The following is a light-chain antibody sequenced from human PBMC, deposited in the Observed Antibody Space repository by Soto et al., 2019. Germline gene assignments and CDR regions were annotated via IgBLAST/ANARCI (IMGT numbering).Light chain of an antibody. Sequence: QSALTQPASVSGSPGQSITVSCTGTNTDVGGYNYVSWYQHRPGKAPILMIYEVRNRLSGVANLFSGSKSGNTASLTISRLQSEDGADYYCTSYTPTGALVFGSGTKLTVL. CDR2: EVR. CDR3: TSYTPTGALV. J-gene: IGLJ3*02. V-gene: IGLV2-14*01. CDR1: NTDVGGYNY.